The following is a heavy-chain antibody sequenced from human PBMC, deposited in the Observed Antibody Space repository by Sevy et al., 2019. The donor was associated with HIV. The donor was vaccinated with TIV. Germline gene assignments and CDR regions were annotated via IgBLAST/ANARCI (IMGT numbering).Heavy chain of an antibody. CDR1: GFTFSSYE. J-gene: IGHJ5*02. CDR2: ISSGGSSI. Sequence: GGSLRLSCAASGFTFSSYEMNWVRQAPGKGLEWVSYISSGGSSIYYADSVKGRFTISRDNAKNSLYLQMNGLRAEDTAVYYCARVDADYDKGFDPWGQGTLVTVSS. V-gene: IGHV3-48*03. D-gene: IGHD3-22*01. CDR3: ARVDADYDKGFDP.